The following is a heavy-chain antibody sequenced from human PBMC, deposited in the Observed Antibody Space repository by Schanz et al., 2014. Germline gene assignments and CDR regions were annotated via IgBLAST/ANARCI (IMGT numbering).Heavy chain of an antibody. Sequence: QVQLQESGPGLVKPSQTLSLTCTVSGGSISSGGYYWSWIRQHPGKGLEWIGYIYDGGSTYYNPSLKSRLAISVDKSNNDFSLKLSSVTAADTAVYYCARGAGGGSGTYYGAYYNYYYMDVWGKGTTVTVSS. CDR2: IYDGGST. CDR1: GGSISSGGYY. CDR3: ARGAGGGSGTYYGAYYNYYYMDV. V-gene: IGHV4-31*03. D-gene: IGHD3-10*01. J-gene: IGHJ6*03.